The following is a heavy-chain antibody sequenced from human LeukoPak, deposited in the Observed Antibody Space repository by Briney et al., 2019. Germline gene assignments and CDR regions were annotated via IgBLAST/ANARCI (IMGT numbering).Heavy chain of an antibody. CDR1: GYTFTGYY. V-gene: IGHV1-2*02. CDR2: INPNSGCT. Sequence: GASVKVSCKASGYTFTGYYIHWVRQAPGQGLEWMGWINPNSGCTSSAQKFQGRVTMTRDTSVSTAYMELSRLRSDDTALYYCARETGYCSGGRCYFIYWGQGTLVTVSS. CDR3: ARETGYCSGGRCYFIY. J-gene: IGHJ4*02. D-gene: IGHD2-15*01.